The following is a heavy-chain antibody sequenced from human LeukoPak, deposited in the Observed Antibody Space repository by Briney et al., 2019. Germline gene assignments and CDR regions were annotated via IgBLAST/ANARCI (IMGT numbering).Heavy chain of an antibody. CDR2: IYHTGST. CDR1: GYSISSGFY. CDR3: ARGGYSYGRYYFDY. V-gene: IGHV4-38-2*02. J-gene: IGHJ4*02. D-gene: IGHD5-18*01. Sequence: SETLSLTCTVSGYSISSGFYWGWIRQPPGKGLEWIGSIYHTGSTYSNPSLKSRVTISVDTSKNQFSLKLSSVTAADTAVYYCARGGYSYGRYYFDYWGQGTLVTVSS.